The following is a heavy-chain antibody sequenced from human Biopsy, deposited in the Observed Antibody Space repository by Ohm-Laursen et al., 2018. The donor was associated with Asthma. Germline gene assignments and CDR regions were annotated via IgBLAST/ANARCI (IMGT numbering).Heavy chain of an antibody. V-gene: IGHV3-74*01. CDR1: GFTFSYYW. CDR3: ARSVNGSFDY. D-gene: IGHD2-8*01. Sequence: SLRLSCAASGFTFSYYWMHWVRQAPGKGLVWVSRISHDGATSNYADSVKGRFTISRDNAKNTPYLHLNTLRADDTAVYFCARSVNGSFDYWGQGTLVTVSS. CDR2: ISHDGATS. J-gene: IGHJ4*02.